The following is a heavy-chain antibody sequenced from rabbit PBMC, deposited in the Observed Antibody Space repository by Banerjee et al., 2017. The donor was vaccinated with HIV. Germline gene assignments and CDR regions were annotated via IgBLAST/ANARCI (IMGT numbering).Heavy chain of an antibody. CDR1: GFSFSNKYV. V-gene: IGHV1S45*01. J-gene: IGHJ4*01. D-gene: IGHD6-1*01. Sequence: QEQLEESGGGLVKPGGTLTLTCTASGFSFSNKYVMCWVRQAPGKGLEWIACIYAGSTWYASWAKGRFTISKTSSTTVTLQMTSLTAADTATYFCERGETGDGYFDLWGPGTLVTVS. CDR2: IYAGST. CDR3: ERGETGDGYFDL.